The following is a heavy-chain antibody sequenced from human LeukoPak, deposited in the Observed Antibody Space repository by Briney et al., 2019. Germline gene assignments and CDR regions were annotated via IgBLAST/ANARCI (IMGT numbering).Heavy chain of an antibody. CDR2: LSGSGGST. V-gene: IGHV3-23*01. CDR3: ARVKAIGSEADH. Sequence: GGSLRLSCAASGFTFSSYAMSWVRQTPGKGLEWVSTLSGSGGSTYYADSVKGRFTISRDNSKNTMYLQMNSLRADDTAVYYCARVKAIGSEADHWGQGTLVTVSS. CDR1: GFTFSSYA. D-gene: IGHD6-25*01. J-gene: IGHJ4*02.